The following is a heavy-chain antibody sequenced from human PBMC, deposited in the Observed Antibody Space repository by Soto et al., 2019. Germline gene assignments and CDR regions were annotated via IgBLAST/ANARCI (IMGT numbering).Heavy chain of an antibody. V-gene: IGHV1-18*01. CDR3: ARGGQLRYMDV. J-gene: IGHJ6*03. CDR1: GYTFTSYG. D-gene: IGHD6-6*01. CDR2: INASNGNT. Sequence: ASVKVSCKASGYTFTSYGISWVRQAPGQGLEWMGWINASNGNTNYAQKFQGRVTMTRDTSTGTVYMDLTSLRSEDTAVYYCARGGQLRYMDVWGKGTTVTVSS.